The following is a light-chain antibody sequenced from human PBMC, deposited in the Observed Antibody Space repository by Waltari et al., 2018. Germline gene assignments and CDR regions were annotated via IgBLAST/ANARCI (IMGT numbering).Light chain of an antibody. V-gene: IGLV2-11*01. Sequence: QSALTQPRSVSGSPGQSVTISCTGTTSAVGAYHYFSWFQQPPGKAPKLIIYDVSERPSGVPDRFSGSKSDNTASLTISGLQAEDEADYYCCSYAGSYTYVFGSGTKVTVL. CDR2: DVS. CDR1: TSAVGAYHY. J-gene: IGLJ1*01. CDR3: CSYAGSYTYV.